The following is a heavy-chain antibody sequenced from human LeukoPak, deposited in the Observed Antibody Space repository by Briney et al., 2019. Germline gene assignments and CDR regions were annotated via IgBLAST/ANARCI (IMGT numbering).Heavy chain of an antibody. CDR3: AGYGPGSYYFDY. D-gene: IGHD1-26*01. V-gene: IGHV3-23*01. J-gene: IGHJ4*02. CDR1: GFTFSSYA. CDR2: ISGSGGST. Sequence: GGSLRLSCAASGFTFSSYAMSWVRQAPGKGLEWVSAISGSGGSTYYADSVKGRFAISRDNSKNTLYLQMNSLRAEDTAVYYCAGYGPGSYYFDYWGQGTLVTVSS.